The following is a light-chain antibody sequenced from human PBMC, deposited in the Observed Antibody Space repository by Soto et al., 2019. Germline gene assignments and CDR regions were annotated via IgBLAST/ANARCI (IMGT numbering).Light chain of an antibody. CDR1: QNICTD. Sequence: DIQMTQSPASLSASVGDRFTVTCRASQNICTDLNWYQQQPAKAPKLLIYAASTLQSGVPSRFSGSGSGTDFTLTISSLQPDDFATYYCQQSSGIPYTFGQGTKAEIK. V-gene: IGKV1-39*01. J-gene: IGKJ2*01. CDR2: AAS. CDR3: QQSSGIPYT.